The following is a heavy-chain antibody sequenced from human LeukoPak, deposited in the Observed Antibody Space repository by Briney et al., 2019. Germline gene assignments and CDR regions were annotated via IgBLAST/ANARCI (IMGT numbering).Heavy chain of an antibody. Sequence: GASVKVSCKASGGTFSSYAISWVRQAPGQGLEWMGGIIPIFGTANYAQKFQGRVTMTTDTSTSTAYMELRSLRSDDTAVYYCARGGKLDWYSSSRFDPWGQGTLVTVSS. D-gene: IGHD6-6*01. V-gene: IGHV1-69*05. CDR3: ARGGKLDWYSSSRFDP. CDR1: GGTFSSYA. CDR2: IIPIFGTA. J-gene: IGHJ5*02.